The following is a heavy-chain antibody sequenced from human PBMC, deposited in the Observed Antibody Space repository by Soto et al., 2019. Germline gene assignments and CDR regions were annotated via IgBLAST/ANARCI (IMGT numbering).Heavy chain of an antibody. CDR3: ARHILASGDYLDY. J-gene: IGHJ4*02. CDR2: IYYSGST. CDR1: GGSISSSSYY. Sequence: SETLSLTCTVSGGSISSSSYYWGWIRQPPGKGLEWIGSIYYSGSTYYNPSLKSRVTISVDTSKNQFSLKLSCVTAADTAVYYCARHILASGDYLDYWGQGTLVTVSS. D-gene: IGHD6-13*01. V-gene: IGHV4-39*01.